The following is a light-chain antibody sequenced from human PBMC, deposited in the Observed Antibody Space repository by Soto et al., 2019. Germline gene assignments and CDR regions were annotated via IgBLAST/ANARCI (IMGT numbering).Light chain of an antibody. CDR1: QSISSW. J-gene: IGKJ5*01. Sequence: DIQMTQTPSTLSASVGDRVAITCRASQSISSWLAWFQQKPGKAPKLLIHKASSLESGVPSRFSGSGSGTEFTLTISSLRPDDFATYYCQQYDSYSITFGQGTRLEIK. CDR3: QQYDSYSIT. CDR2: KAS. V-gene: IGKV1-5*03.